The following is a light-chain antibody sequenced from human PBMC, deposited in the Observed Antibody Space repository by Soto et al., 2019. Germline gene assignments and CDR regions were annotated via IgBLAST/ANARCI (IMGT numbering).Light chain of an antibody. CDR2: AAS. CDR3: QKYNSAPCT. V-gene: IGKV1-27*01. Sequence: GDRVTITCRASQGISNFLAWHQQKPGKVPKLLIYAASTLQSGVPSRFSGSGSGTDFTLTITSLQPEDVATYYCQKYNSAPCTFGQGTKLEIK. CDR1: QGISNF. J-gene: IGKJ1*01.